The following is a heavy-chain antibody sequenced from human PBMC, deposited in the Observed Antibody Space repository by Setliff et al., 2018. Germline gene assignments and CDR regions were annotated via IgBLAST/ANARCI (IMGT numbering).Heavy chain of an antibody. V-gene: IGHV3-23*01. CDR2: ISATGGST. CDR1: GFTFSRYA. D-gene: IGHD3-10*01. J-gene: IGHJ4*02. CDR3: AKDYGSGSYAFDF. Sequence: PGGSLRLSCAATGFTFSRYAMSWVRQAPGKGLEWVSAISATGGSTYYADSVKGRFTISRDNSKNMLYLQMNSLRAEDTALYYCAKDYGSGSYAFDFWGQGNLVTV.